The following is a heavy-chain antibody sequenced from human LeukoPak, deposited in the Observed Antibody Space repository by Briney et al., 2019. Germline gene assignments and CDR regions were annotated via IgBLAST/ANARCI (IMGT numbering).Heavy chain of an antibody. D-gene: IGHD3-22*01. CDR3: ARHSGYYKSDDY. V-gene: IGHV3-48*03. CDR2: ISSSGSTI. Sequence: PGGSQRLSCAASGFTFSSYEMNWVRQAPGKGLEWVSYISSSGSTIYYADSVKGRFTISRDNAKNSLYLQMNSLRAEDTAVYYCARHSGYYKSDDYWGQGTLVTVSS. CDR1: GFTFSSYE. J-gene: IGHJ4*02.